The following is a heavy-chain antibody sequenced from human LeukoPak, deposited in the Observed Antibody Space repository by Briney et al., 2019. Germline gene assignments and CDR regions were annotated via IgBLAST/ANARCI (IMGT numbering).Heavy chain of an antibody. J-gene: IGHJ4*02. D-gene: IGHD5-12*01. CDR1: GFTVSSNY. Sequence: GGSLRLSCAASGFTVSSNYMTWVRQAPGKGLEWVSLIYGGANTYYADSVKGRFTISRGNSKNTLYLQMNSLRAEDTAVYYCARGPQGGYIFFDYWGQGTLVSVSS. CDR3: ARGPQGGYIFFDY. V-gene: IGHV3-66*01. CDR2: IYGGANT.